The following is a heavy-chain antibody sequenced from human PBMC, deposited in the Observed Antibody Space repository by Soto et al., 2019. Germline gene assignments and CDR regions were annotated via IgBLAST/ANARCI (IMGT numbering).Heavy chain of an antibody. D-gene: IGHD6-13*01. CDR3: ASLHSSSWYRNYFDY. CDR1: GFTFSSYW. Sequence: GGSLRLSCAASGFTFSSYWMSWVRQAPGKGLEWVANIKKDGSEKYYVDSVKGRFTISRDNAKNSLYLQMNSLRAEDTAVYYCASLHSSSWYRNYFDYWGQGTLVTVSS. CDR2: IKKDGSEK. V-gene: IGHV3-7*01. J-gene: IGHJ4*02.